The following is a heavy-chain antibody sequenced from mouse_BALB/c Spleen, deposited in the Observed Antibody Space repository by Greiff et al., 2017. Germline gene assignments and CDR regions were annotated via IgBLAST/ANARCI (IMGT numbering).Heavy chain of an antibody. J-gene: IGHJ3*01. Sequence: DVMLVESGGGLVKPGGSLKLSCAASGFTFSSYAMSWVRQTPEKRLEWVASISSGGSTYYPDSVKGRFTISRDNARNILYLQMSSLRSEDTAMYYCARGWDYDAWFAYWGQGTLVTVSA. CDR1: GFTFSSYA. CDR3: ARGWDYDAWFAY. V-gene: IGHV5-6-5*01. CDR2: ISSGGST. D-gene: IGHD2-4*01.